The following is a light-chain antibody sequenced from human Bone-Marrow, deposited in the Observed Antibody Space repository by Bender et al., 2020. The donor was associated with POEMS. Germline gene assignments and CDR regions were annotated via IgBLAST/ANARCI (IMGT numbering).Light chain of an antibody. Sequence: QSVLTQPPSASGTPGQRVTISCSGGSSNIGAHAVNWYQHLPGTAPKLLIYSSHRRPSEVPDRFSGSKSGNTASLTISGLQAEDEADYYCCSHAGGYTWVFGGGTKLTVL. CDR2: SSH. J-gene: IGLJ3*02. CDR1: SSNIGAHA. V-gene: IGLV1-44*01. CDR3: CSHAGGYTWV.